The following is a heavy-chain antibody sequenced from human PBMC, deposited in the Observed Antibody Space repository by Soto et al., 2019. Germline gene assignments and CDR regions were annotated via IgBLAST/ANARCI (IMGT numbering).Heavy chain of an antibody. CDR3: AKTDYYDSSGYYRSYFDY. V-gene: IGHV3-23*01. CDR2: ISGSGGST. J-gene: IGHJ4*02. CDR1: GFTFSSYA. Sequence: PVGSLRLSCAASGFTFSSYAMSWVRQAPGKGLEWVSAISGSGGSTYYADSVKGRFTISRDNSKNTLYLQMNSLRAEDTAVYYCAKTDYYDSSGYYRSYFDYWGQGTLVTVSS. D-gene: IGHD3-22*01.